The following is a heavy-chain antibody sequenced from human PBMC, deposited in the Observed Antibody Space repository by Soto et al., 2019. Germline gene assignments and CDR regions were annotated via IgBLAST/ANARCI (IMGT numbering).Heavy chain of an antibody. V-gene: IGHV3-15*01. CDR2: IKSKTDGGTI. Sequence: EVQLVESGGGLVQPGGSLRLSCAASGFSFSNAWMSWVRQAPGKGLEWVGRIKSKTDGGTIDYAAPVKGRFTISRDDSKNTLYLQMNSLKTEDTAVYYCTTQIHMITFGGVIVPHDFDYWGQGTLVTVSS. CDR1: GFSFSNAW. CDR3: TTQIHMITFGGVIVPHDFDY. J-gene: IGHJ4*02. D-gene: IGHD3-16*02.